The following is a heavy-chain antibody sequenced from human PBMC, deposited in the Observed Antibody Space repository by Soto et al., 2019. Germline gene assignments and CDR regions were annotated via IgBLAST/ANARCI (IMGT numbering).Heavy chain of an antibody. CDR2: IYHSGFT. CDR1: TDSLRFAWYS. J-gene: IGHJ4*02. V-gene: IGHV4-30-2*01. CDR3: ARLKPIFRHYFVS. Sequence: QLQLQESGSGLLRPSQTLSLTCAVSTDSLRFAWYSWTWIRQPPGKGLEWIGNIYHSGFTYYRPSLRGRVSIAVDRSKNQFSLKVISVTAADTAVYYCARLKPIFRHYFVSWGQGALGTVS.